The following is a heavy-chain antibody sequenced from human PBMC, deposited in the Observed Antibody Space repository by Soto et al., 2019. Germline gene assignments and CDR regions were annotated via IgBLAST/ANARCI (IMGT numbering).Heavy chain of an antibody. CDR1: GFTFDDYA. CDR3: AKEAVAGTFYDY. V-gene: IGHV3-9*01. J-gene: IGHJ4*02. D-gene: IGHD6-19*01. CDR2: ISWNSGSI. Sequence: EVQLVESGGGLVQPGRSLRLSCAASGFTFDDYAMHWVRQAPGKGLEWVSGISWNSGSIGYADSVNGRFTISRDTDQNSLYLQMNSLRAEDTALYYCAKEAVAGTFYDYLAQGTLVTVSS.